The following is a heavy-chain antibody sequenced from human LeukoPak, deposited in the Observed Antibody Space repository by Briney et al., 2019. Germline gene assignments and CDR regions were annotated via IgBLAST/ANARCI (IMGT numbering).Heavy chain of an antibody. Sequence: SETLSLTCTLSGGSISTYYWSWIRQPRGKGLEWIGYIYHSGSTNYNPSLKSRVTISVDTSKNQFSLKLSSVTAADTAVYYCARGGGYASPIGYWGQGALVTVSS. J-gene: IGHJ4*02. CDR3: ARGGGYASPIGY. V-gene: IGHV4-59*01. D-gene: IGHD5-12*01. CDR2: IYHSGST. CDR1: GGSISTYY.